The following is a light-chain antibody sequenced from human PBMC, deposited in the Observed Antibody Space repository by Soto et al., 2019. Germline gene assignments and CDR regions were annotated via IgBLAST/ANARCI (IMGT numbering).Light chain of an antibody. CDR1: QGITTY. J-gene: IGKJ1*01. V-gene: IGKV1-6*01. Sequence: AIQMTQSPSSLSASVGDGVTITCRASQGITTYLSWYQQRPGKAPKLLIYAASSLQSGVPSRFRGGGSGTVFTLTIGSLQPEDFATYYCLQDHSYPWTFGQGTKVEL. CDR3: LQDHSYPWT. CDR2: AAS.